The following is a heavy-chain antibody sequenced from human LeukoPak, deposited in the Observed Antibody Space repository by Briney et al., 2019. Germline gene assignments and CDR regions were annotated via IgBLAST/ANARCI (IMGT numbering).Heavy chain of an antibody. J-gene: IGHJ4*02. CDR3: ARGRDRSKAGDH. V-gene: IGHV4-34*01. D-gene: IGHD5-24*01. Sequence: SETLSLTCDVYGGSCDDYYCSWIRQPPGKGLGWIGEIHPSGIFYYNSSLVSRVTISIDTSKSHFSLRLTSVTAADTAFYYCARGRDRSKAGDHWGQGSLVTVSS. CDR2: IHPSGIF. CDR1: GGSCDDYY.